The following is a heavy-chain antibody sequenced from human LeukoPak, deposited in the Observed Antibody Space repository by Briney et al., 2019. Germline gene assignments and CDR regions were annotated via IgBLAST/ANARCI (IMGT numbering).Heavy chain of an antibody. D-gene: IGHD2/OR15-2a*01. V-gene: IGHV3-30*03. CDR1: GFNFSDYA. CDR3: ARNKAITAFFGMDV. J-gene: IGHJ6*02. Sequence: GTSLTLSCAASGFNFSDYAMHWVRQAPGKGLEWVAVIAYGGTYTHHADSLKGRFTISRDNSRDTLYLQINSLRPEDTALYYCARNKAITAFFGMDVWGQGTTIIVSS. CDR2: IAYGGTYT.